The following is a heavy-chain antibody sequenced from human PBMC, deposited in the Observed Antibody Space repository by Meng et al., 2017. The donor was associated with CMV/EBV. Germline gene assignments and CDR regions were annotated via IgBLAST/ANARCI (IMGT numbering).Heavy chain of an antibody. CDR2: ISWNSGSI. D-gene: IGHD3-10*01. J-gene: IGHJ6*02. V-gene: IGHV3-9*01. CDR1: GFTFDDYA. Sequence: GGSLRLSCAASGFTFDDYAMHWVRQAPGKGLEWVSGISWNSGSIGYADSVKGRFTISRDNAKNSLYLQMNSLRAEDTALYYCAKGGSGSGSYLHCYYYGMDVWGQGTTVTVSS. CDR3: AKGGSGSGSYLHCYYYGMDV.